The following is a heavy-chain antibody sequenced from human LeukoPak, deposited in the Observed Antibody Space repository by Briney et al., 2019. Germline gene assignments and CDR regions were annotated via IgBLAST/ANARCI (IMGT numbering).Heavy chain of an antibody. Sequence: GASVKVSCKASGYTFNDYYIHWVRQAPGQGLEWMGWINPDSGGTKYAQKFQGRVTMTRDTSIRTVYMELSRLTCDDTAVFYCTREARAGNWFDPWGQGTLVTVSS. V-gene: IGHV1-2*02. CDR3: TREARAGNWFDP. D-gene: IGHD5-12*01. CDR2: INPDSGGT. J-gene: IGHJ5*02. CDR1: GYTFNDYY.